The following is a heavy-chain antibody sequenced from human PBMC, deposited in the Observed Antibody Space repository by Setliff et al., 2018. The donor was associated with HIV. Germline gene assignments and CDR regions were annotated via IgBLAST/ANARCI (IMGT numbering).Heavy chain of an antibody. CDR2: ISSDSNYI. Sequence: GESLKISCVGPGFSFSNYGMSWVRQAPGKGLEWVASISSDSNYIYYSDSVKARFTISRDNAKNSLYLQMSNLRAGDSAVYYCATTTHAYSTGWGPDYWGQGTRVTVSS. V-gene: IGHV3-21*01. CDR3: ATTTHAYSTGWGPDY. J-gene: IGHJ4*02. CDR1: GFSFSNYG. D-gene: IGHD6-19*01.